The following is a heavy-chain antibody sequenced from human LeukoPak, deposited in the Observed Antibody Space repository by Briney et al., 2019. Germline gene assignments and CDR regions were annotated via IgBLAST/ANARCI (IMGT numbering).Heavy chain of an antibody. J-gene: IGHJ4*02. CDR1: GFTFSSYA. CDR2: ISGSGGST. CDR3: ARDGAQRYSSSWYDY. V-gene: IGHV3-23*01. D-gene: IGHD6-13*01. Sequence: GGSLRLSCAASGFTFSSYAISWVRQAPGKGLEWVSAISGSGGSTYYADSVKGRFTISRDNSKNTLYLQMNSLRAEDTAVYYCARDGAQRYSSSWYDYWGQGTLVTVSS.